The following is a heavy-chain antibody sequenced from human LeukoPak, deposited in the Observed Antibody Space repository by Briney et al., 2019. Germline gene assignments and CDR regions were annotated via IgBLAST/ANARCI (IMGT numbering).Heavy chain of an antibody. CDR2: IIPIFGTA. D-gene: IGHD3-3*01. J-gene: IGHJ4*02. Sequence: ASVKVSCKASGGTFISYAISWVRQAPGQGLEWMGGIIPIFGTANYAQKFQGRVTITADESTSTAYMELSSLRSEDTAVYYCARGGITIFGVVIGFDFDYWGQGTLVTVSS. CDR3: ARGGITIFGVVIGFDFDY. V-gene: IGHV1-69*01. CDR1: GGTFISYA.